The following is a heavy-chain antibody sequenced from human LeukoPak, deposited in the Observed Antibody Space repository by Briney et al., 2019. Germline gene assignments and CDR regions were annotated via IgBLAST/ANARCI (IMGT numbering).Heavy chain of an antibody. J-gene: IGHJ3*02. CDR3: ARDCSGGSCYSGDDAFDI. V-gene: IGHV1-69*04. CDR1: GGTFSSYA. D-gene: IGHD2-15*01. CDR2: IIPILGIA. Sequence: GASVKVSCKASGGTFSSYAISWVRQPPGQGLEWMGRIIPILGIANYAQKFQGRVTITADKSTSTAYMELSSLRSEDTAVYYCARDCSGGSCYSGDDAFDIWGQGTMVTVSS.